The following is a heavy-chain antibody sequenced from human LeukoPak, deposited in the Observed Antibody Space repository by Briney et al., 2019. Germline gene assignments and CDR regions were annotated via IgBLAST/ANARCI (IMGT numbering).Heavy chain of an antibody. J-gene: IGHJ4*02. CDR2: INHSGST. V-gene: IGHV4-34*01. CDR3: ARGGGYSYGLFDY. Sequence: SETLSLTCAVYGGSFSGYYWSWIRQPPGKGLEWIGEINHSGSTNYNPSLKSRVTISVDTSKNQFSLKLSSATAADTAVYYCARGGGYSYGLFDYWGQGTLVTVSS. D-gene: IGHD5-18*01. CDR1: GGSFSGYY.